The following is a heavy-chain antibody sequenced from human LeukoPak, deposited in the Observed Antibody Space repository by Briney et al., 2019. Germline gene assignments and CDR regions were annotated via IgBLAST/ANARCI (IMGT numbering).Heavy chain of an antibody. CDR3: AKGGSSGYYSSFDY. CDR2: ISVSGGST. J-gene: IGHJ4*02. CDR1: GFTFSSYA. V-gene: IGHV3-23*01. D-gene: IGHD3-22*01. Sequence: GGSLRLSCAASGFTFSSYAMSWVRQAPGKGLEWVSVISVSGGSTSYGDSVKGRFTISRDNSKNTVYLQMNSLRAEDTAVYYCAKGGSSGYYSSFDYSGQGTLVTVSS.